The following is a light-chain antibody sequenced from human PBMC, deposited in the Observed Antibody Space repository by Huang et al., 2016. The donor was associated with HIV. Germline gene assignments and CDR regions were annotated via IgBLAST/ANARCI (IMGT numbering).Light chain of an antibody. CDR2: DVS. CDR1: HRLNPY. J-gene: IGKJ4*01. Sequence: DIQMTQSPTSLSAFVGDIVTISCRANHRLNPYLNWYHQKPGKAPKLLIYDVSNLETGVPSRFSAGGSTTHFTLTIQSLQSDDIGTYYCQHYKDFVVAFGGGTKVEIK. CDR3: QHYKDFVVA. V-gene: IGKV1-33*01.